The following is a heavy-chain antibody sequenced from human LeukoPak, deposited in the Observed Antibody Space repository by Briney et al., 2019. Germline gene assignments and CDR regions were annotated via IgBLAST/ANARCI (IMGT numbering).Heavy chain of an antibody. CDR2: IKQDGSVK. V-gene: IGHV3-7*01. D-gene: IGHD6-19*01. CDR1: GFTFSTYW. J-gene: IGHJ4*02. Sequence: GGSLRLSCVVSGFTFSTYWMSWVRQAPGKGLECVATIKQDGSVKNYGDSVQGRFTISRDNAKNSLYLQMNSLRAEDTAVYYCARVPPPDRYSSGWYPDYWGQGTLVTVSS. CDR3: ARVPPPDRYSSGWYPDY.